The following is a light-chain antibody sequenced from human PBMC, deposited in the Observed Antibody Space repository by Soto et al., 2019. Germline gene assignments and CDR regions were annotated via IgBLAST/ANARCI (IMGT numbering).Light chain of an antibody. CDR1: QGISSY. V-gene: IGKV1-8*01. Sequence: AIRMTQSPSSFSASTGDRVTITCRASQGISSYLAWYQQKPGKAPKLLIYAASTLQSGVPSRFSGSGSGTDFALTFGCLQSEDVATYYCHQYYSYPQTFGPGTKLEIK. J-gene: IGKJ1*01. CDR2: AAS. CDR3: HQYYSYPQT.